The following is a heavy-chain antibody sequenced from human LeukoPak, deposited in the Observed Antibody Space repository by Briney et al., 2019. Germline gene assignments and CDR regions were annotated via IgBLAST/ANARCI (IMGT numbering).Heavy chain of an antibody. CDR2: ISNNGGST. CDR1: GFTFSSYA. V-gene: IGHV3-23*01. CDR3: AKTRETYDFSGYYNGFDY. Sequence: HPGGSLRLSCAASGFTFSSYATSWVRQAPGKGLEWVSAISNNGGSTSYANSVKGRFTISRDNSKNTLYLQMNSLRAEDTAVYYCAKTRETYDFSGYYNGFDYWGQGTLVTVSS. D-gene: IGHD3-22*01. J-gene: IGHJ4*02.